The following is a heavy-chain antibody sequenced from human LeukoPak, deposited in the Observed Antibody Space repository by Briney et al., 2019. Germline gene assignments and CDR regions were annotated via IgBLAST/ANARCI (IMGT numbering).Heavy chain of an antibody. Sequence: GESLKISCKGSGYSFTSYWIGWVRQMPGKGLEWMGIIYPGDSDTRYSPSFQGQVTISADKSISTAYLQWSSLKASGTAMYYCARINRYYYDSSGYYYPYYFDYWGQGTLVTVSS. CDR2: IYPGDSDT. D-gene: IGHD3-22*01. V-gene: IGHV5-51*01. J-gene: IGHJ4*02. CDR1: GYSFTSYW. CDR3: ARINRYYYDSSGYYYPYYFDY.